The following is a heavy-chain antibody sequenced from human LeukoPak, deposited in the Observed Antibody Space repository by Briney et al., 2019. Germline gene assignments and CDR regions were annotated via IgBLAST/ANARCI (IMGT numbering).Heavy chain of an antibody. CDR2: ISYDGSNK. CDR1: GFTFSSYG. V-gene: IGHV3-30*18. D-gene: IGHD6-13*01. CDR3: AKDRGSSWQYYYGMDV. Sequence: GGSLRLSCAASGFTFSSYGMHWVRQAPGKGLEWVAVISYDGSNKYYADSVKGRFTISRDNSKNTLYLQMNSPRAEDTAVYYCAKDRGSSWQYYYGMDVWGQGTTVTVSS. J-gene: IGHJ6*02.